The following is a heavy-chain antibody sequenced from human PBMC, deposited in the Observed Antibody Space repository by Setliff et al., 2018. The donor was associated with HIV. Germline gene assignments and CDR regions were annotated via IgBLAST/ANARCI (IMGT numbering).Heavy chain of an antibody. CDR1: GYTFTSYD. J-gene: IGHJ1*01. Sequence: ASVKVSCKASGYTFTSYDINWVRQATGQGLEWMGWINPNSGGTNYAQKFQGRVNMTRDTSTSTVYMELSSLRAEDTAVYYCTKRTMPTGGFQHWGQGTLVTVSS. CDR3: TKRTMPTGGFQH. D-gene: IGHD1-1*01. CDR2: INPNSGGT. V-gene: IGHV1-2*02.